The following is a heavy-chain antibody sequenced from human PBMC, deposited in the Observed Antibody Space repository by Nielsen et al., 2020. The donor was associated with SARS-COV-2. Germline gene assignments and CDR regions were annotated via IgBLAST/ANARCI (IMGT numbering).Heavy chain of an antibody. D-gene: IGHD6-13*01. J-gene: IGHJ6*03. V-gene: IGHV4-39*07. Sequence: SETLSLTCTVSGGSISSGGYYWSWIRQPPGKGLEWIGEINHSGSTNYNPSLKSRVTISVDTSKNQFSLKLSSVTAADTAVYYCARSKGHIAAAGTPYYYYMDVWGKGTTVTVSS. CDR2: INHSGST. CDR1: GGSISSGGYY. CDR3: ARSKGHIAAAGTPYYYYMDV.